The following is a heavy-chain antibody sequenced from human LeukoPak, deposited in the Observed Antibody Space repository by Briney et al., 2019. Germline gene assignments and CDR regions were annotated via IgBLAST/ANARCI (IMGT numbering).Heavy chain of an antibody. J-gene: IGHJ5*02. D-gene: IGHD1-1*01. Sequence: GGSLRLSCAASRFSFSSYAMHWVRQAPGKGLEWVAVIWYDGSNKYYADSVKGRFTISRDNSKNTLYLQMNCLRAEDTAVYYCARDPSDNWNDIGWFDPWGQGTLVTVSS. V-gene: IGHV3-33*01. CDR1: RFSFSSYA. CDR3: ARDPSDNWNDIGWFDP. CDR2: IWYDGSNK.